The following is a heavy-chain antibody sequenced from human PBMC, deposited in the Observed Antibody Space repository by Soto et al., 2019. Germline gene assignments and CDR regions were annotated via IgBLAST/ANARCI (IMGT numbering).Heavy chain of an antibody. CDR3: ARDSIDYYYYYMDV. CDR2: IYYSGST. CDR1: GGSISSGGDY. Sequence: SETLSLTCTVSGGSISSGGDYWSWIRQHPGKGLEWIGYIYYSGSTYYNPSLKSRVTISVDTSKNQFSLKLSSVTAADTAVYYCARDSIDYYYYYMDVWGKGTTVTVSS. J-gene: IGHJ6*03. V-gene: IGHV4-31*03.